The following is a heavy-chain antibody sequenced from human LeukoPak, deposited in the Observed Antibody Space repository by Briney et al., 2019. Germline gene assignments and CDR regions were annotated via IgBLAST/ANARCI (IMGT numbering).Heavy chain of an antibody. CDR3: VRVNPTSSGFYAY. Sequence: GGSLRLSCAASGFTFSTYVMTWVRQAPGKGLEWVSALSGSGGSTFYADSVKGRFTISRDNSNSTLYLQMNSLRAEDTAVYYCVRVNPTSSGFYAYWGQGTLVTVSS. J-gene: IGHJ4*02. V-gene: IGHV3-23*01. D-gene: IGHD3-22*01. CDR1: GFTFSTYV. CDR2: LSGSGGST.